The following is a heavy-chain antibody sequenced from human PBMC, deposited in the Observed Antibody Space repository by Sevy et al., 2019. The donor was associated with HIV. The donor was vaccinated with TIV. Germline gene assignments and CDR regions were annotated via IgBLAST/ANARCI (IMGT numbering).Heavy chain of an antibody. D-gene: IGHD3-3*01. CDR1: GFTFSAYN. V-gene: IGHV3-21*01. CDR3: ARSIGEGPLRFLECLLPGDY. Sequence: GGSLRLSCAASGFTFSAYNMIWVRRAPGKGLEWVSSISSSSDYKYYADSMMGRFTISRDNAKNSLSLQMDSLGAEDTAVYYCARSIGEGPLRFLECLLPGDYWGQGTLVTVSS. J-gene: IGHJ4*02. CDR2: ISSSSDYK.